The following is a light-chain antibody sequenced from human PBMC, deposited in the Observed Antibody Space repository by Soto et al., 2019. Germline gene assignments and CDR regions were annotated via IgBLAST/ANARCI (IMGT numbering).Light chain of an antibody. V-gene: IGLV1-51*01. CDR1: SSNIGNNY. J-gene: IGLJ2*01. Sequence: QSVLTQSPSVSAAPGQQVTISCSGSSSNIGNNYVSWYQQPPGTAPKLLIYDNNKRPSGIPDRFSGSKSGTSGTLDITGLQTGDEADYYCATWDGSLPGEVFGGGTKLTVL. CDR3: ATWDGSLPGEV. CDR2: DNN.